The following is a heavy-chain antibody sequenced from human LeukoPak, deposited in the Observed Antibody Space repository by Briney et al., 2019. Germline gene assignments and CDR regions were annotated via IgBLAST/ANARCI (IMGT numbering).Heavy chain of an antibody. Sequence: VASVKVSCKASGGTFSSYAISWVRQAPGQGLEWMGGIIPIFGTANYAQKFQGRVTITTDESTSTAYMELSSLRSEDTAVYYCARERTLSGLAWGFDIWGQGTVVTVFS. CDR1: GGTFSSYA. CDR2: IIPIFGTA. CDR3: ARERTLSGLAWGFDI. V-gene: IGHV1-69*05. J-gene: IGHJ3*02. D-gene: IGHD7-27*01.